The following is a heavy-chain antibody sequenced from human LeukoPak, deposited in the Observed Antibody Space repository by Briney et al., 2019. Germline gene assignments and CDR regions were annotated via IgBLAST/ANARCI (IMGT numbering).Heavy chain of an antibody. CDR3: ARRGSSGWHFDY. D-gene: IGHD6-19*01. CDR1: GGSISSYY. J-gene: IGHJ4*02. V-gene: IGHV4-59*08. CDR2: IYYSGST. Sequence: KPSETLSLTCTVSGGSISSYYWSWIRQPPGKGLEWIGYIYYSGSTNYNPSLKSRVTISVDTSKNQFSLKLSSVTAADTAVYYCARRGSSGWHFDYWGQGTLVTVSS.